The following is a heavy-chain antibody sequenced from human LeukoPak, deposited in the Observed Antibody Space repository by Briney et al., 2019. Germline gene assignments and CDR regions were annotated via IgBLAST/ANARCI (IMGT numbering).Heavy chain of an antibody. J-gene: IGHJ4*02. Sequence: SETLSLTCAVSGGSISSGGYSWSWIRQPPGKGLEWIGYIYHSGSTYYNPSLKSRVTISVDRSKNQFSLKLSSVTAADTGAYYCASLDYGDYEGLFDYWGQGTLVTVSS. CDR1: GGSISSGGYS. CDR2: IYHSGST. V-gene: IGHV4-30-2*01. CDR3: ASLDYGDYEGLFDY. D-gene: IGHD4-17*01.